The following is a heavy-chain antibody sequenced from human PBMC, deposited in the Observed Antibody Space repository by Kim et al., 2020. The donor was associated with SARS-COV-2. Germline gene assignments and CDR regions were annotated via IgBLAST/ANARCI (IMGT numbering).Heavy chain of an antibody. CDR2: AIPYLGTS. D-gene: IGHD5-12*01. Sequence: SVKVSCKASGYTFSTHSVAWVRQAHGQGLEWMGTAIPYLGTSNYAQNFQGRLTIPADRSTTTVYLDLDTLRSDDTAVYYCARAGYTGYDLAHFFDYWGQGSLVTVSS. V-gene: IGHV1-69*08. J-gene: IGHJ4*02. CDR3: ARAGYTGYDLAHFFDY. CDR1: GYTFSTHS.